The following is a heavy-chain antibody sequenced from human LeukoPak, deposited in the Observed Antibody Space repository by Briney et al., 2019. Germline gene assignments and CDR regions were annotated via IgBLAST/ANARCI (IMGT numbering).Heavy chain of an antibody. CDR2: IYYSGST. Sequence: PSETLSLTCTVSGGSISSSSYYWGWIRQPPGKGLEWIGSIYYSGSTYYNPSLKSRVTISVDTSKNQFSLKLSSVTAADTAVYYCARVAVGKQLAPTYYYYMDVWGKGTTVTVSS. J-gene: IGHJ6*03. V-gene: IGHV4-39*07. CDR3: ARVAVGKQLAPTYYYYMDV. CDR1: GGSISSSSYY. D-gene: IGHD6-19*01.